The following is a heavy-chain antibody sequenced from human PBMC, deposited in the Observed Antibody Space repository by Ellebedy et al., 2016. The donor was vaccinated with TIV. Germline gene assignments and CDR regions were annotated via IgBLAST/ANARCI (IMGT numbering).Heavy chain of an antibody. J-gene: IGHJ5*02. CDR3: ARDTRVGSSSYSRFDP. CDR2: IIPIVGVA. Sequence: SVKVSCKASGGAFSSIAINWVRQAPGQGPEWMGGIIPIVGVANYAQQFQGRVMITADTSTSPAYMELSSLISEDTAVYYCARDTRVGSSSYSRFDPWGQGTLVTVSS. V-gene: IGHV1-69*10. CDR1: GGAFSSIA. D-gene: IGHD2-2*01.